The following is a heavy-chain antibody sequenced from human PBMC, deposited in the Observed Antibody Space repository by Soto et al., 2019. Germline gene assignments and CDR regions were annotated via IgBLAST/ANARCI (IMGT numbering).Heavy chain of an antibody. Sequence: QVQLVESGGGVVQPGRSLRLSCAASGFTFSRHAMHWVRQAPGKGLEWVAVISYDGGNKDYADSAKGRFTISRDNSKNTLYVQMNSLRAEDTAVYYCARSGNYYYDSSAYSWYFDLWGRGTLVTVSS. CDR2: ISYDGGNK. D-gene: IGHD3-22*01. CDR1: GFTFSRHA. J-gene: IGHJ2*01. V-gene: IGHV3-30-3*01. CDR3: ARSGNYYYDSSAYSWYFDL.